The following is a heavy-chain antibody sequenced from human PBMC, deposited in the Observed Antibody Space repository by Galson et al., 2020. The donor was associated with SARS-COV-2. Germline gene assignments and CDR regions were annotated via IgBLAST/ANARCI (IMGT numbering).Heavy chain of an antibody. Sequence: SETLSLTCTVSGGSISSGGYYWSWIRQHPGKGLEWIGYIYYSGSTYYNPSLKSRVTISVDTSKNQFSLKLSSVTAADTAVYYCARAPPVGLRFGYYFDYWGQGTLVTVSS. CDR2: IYYSGST. CDR3: ARAPPVGLRFGYYFDY. V-gene: IGHV4-31*03. J-gene: IGHJ4*02. D-gene: IGHD5-12*01. CDR1: GGSISSGGYY.